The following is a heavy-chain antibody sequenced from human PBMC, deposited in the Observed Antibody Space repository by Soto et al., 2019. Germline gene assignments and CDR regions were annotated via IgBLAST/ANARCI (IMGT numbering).Heavy chain of an antibody. CDR2: IYYSGST. CDR3: ARDLIAAAGFDD. CDR1: GGSISSGGYY. Sequence: PSETLSLTCTVSGGSISSGGYYWSWIRQHPGKGLEWIGYIYYSGSTYYNPSLKSRVTISVDTSKNQFSLKLSSVTAADTAVYYCARDLIAAAGFDDSGQGTLVTVSS. V-gene: IGHV4-31*03. J-gene: IGHJ4*02. D-gene: IGHD6-13*01.